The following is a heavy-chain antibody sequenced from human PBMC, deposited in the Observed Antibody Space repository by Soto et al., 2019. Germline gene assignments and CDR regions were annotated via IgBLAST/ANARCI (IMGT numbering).Heavy chain of an antibody. Sequence: PGGSLRLSCAASGINFNDYWMSWVRQAPGKGLEWIGSVYYSGSTYINPSLQSRVTISVGTSRNQFSLKLSSVTASDTAVYYCARQPRGQSYGERGHCFDYWGQGTLVTVSS. CDR2: VYYSGST. J-gene: IGHJ4*02. CDR1: GINFNDYW. V-gene: IGHV4-39*01. D-gene: IGHD5-18*01. CDR3: ARQPRGQSYGERGHCFDY.